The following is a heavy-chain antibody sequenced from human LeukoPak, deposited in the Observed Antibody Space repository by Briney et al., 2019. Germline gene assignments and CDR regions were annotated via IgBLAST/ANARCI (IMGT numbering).Heavy chain of an antibody. J-gene: IGHJ4*02. Sequence: GGSLRLSCAASGFTFSNAWMSWVRQAPGKGLEWVSAISGSGGSTYYADSVKGRFTISRDNSKNTLYLQMNSLRAEDTAVYYCAKDVGANILDYWGQGTLVSVSS. CDR1: GFTFSNAW. D-gene: IGHD1-26*01. CDR3: AKDVGANILDY. CDR2: ISGSGGST. V-gene: IGHV3-23*01.